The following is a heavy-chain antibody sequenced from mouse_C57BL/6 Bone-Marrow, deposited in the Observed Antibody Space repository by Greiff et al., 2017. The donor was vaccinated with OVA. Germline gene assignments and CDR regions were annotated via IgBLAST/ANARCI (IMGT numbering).Heavy chain of an antibody. CDR2: IWWDDDK. D-gene: IGHD1-1*01. V-gene: IGHV8-8*01. J-gene: IGHJ1*03. CDR3: ARILYGSSYVRYFDV. Sequence: QVQLKESGPGILQPSQTLSLTCSFSGFSLSTFGMGVGWIRQPSGKGLEWLAHIWWDDDKYYNPALKRRLTISKDTSKNQVFLKSANVDTADTATYYCARILYGSSYVRYFDVWGTGTTVTVSS. CDR1: GFSLSTFGMG.